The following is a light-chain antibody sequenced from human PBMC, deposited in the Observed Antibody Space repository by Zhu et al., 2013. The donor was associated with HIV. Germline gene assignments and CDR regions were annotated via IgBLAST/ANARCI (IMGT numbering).Light chain of an antibody. V-gene: IGKV3-11*01. Sequence: EIVLTQSPGTMFLSPGERATLSCRASQSLSSSLAWYQQRLGQAPRLLIYDTSNRATDIPARFSGSGSGTDFTLTINGLEPEDFAVYYCQHFDTSGTFGQGTKVENK. CDR2: DTS. CDR1: QSLSSS. CDR3: QHFDTSGT. J-gene: IGKJ1*01.